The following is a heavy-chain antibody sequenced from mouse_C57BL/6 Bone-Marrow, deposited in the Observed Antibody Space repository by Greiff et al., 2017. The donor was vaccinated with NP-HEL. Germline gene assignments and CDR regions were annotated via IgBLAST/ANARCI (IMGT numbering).Heavy chain of an antibody. V-gene: IGHV1-50*01. CDR3: ARVYYPFDY. Sequence: VQLQQPGAELVKPGASVKLSCKASGYTFTSYWMQWVKQRPGQGLEWIGEIDPYDSYTNYNQKFKGKATLTVDTSSSTAYMQLSSLTSEDAAVYYCARVYYPFDYWGQGTTLTVSS. CDR1: GYTFTSYW. J-gene: IGHJ2*01. CDR2: IDPYDSYT. D-gene: IGHD1-1*01.